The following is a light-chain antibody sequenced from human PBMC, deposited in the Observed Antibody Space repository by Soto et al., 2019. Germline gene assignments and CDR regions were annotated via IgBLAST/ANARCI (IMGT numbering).Light chain of an antibody. V-gene: IGKV3D-15*01. CDR1: QSVSSN. CDR2: EAS. CDR3: QQYHQWPTLT. Sequence: EIVMTQSPATLSVSPGERATPSRRASQSVSSNLAWYQQKPGQAHRLLIYEASTRATGIPARFSGTGSGTEFTLTISSLQAEDFVVYYGQQYHQWPTLTFGGGTKVDTK. J-gene: IGKJ4*01.